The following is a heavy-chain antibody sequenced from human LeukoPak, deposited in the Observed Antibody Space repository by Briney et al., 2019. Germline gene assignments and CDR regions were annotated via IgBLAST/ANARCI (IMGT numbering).Heavy chain of an antibody. CDR3: AKGGSSSFYSDY. V-gene: IGHV3-30*02. CDR2: VRYDGSNK. J-gene: IGHJ4*02. D-gene: IGHD6-6*01. CDR1: GFTFSSYG. Sequence: GGSLRLSCAASGFTFSSYGMHWVRQAPGKGLEWVAFVRYDGSNKYYADSVKGRFTISRDNSENTVYLQMNSLRAEDTAVYYCAKGGSSSFYSDYWGQGTLVTVSS.